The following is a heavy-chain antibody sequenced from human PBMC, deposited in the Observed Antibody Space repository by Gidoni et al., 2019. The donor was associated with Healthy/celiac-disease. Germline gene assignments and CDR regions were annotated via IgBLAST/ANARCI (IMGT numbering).Heavy chain of an antibody. Sequence: QVQLVQSGAEVKKPGSSVKISCKASAGTFSSYAISWVRQAPVQGLDWMGGIIPIFGTANYAQKFQGRGTITADESTSTVYMELSSLRSEDTAVYYCAFSSYALRGGFDYWGQGTLVTVSS. V-gene: IGHV1-69*01. CDR1: AGTFSSYA. J-gene: IGHJ4*02. CDR3: AFSSYALRGGFDY. CDR2: IIPIFGTA. D-gene: IGHD2-2*01.